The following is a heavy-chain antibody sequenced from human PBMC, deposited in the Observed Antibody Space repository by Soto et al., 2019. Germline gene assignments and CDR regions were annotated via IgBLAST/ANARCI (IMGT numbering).Heavy chain of an antibody. CDR2: IYATGTT. V-gene: IGHV4-4*07. CDR1: GASISGFD. Sequence: SETLSLTGTVSGASISGFDWSWIRKSAGKGLEWIGRIYATGTTDYNPSLKSRVMMSVDTSKKQFSLKLRSVTGADTAVYYCVRDGTKTLRDWFDPWGQGISVTVSS. CDR3: VRDGTKTLRDWFDP. J-gene: IGHJ5*02. D-gene: IGHD1-1*01.